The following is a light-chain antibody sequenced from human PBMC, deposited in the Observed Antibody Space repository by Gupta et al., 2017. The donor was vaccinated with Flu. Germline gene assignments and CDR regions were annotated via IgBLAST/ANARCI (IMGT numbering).Light chain of an antibody. V-gene: IGLV1-44*01. Sequence: NSNIGSNTVSWYQQLPRTAPKLLIYSDNKRPPGVPDRFSGSKSDTSASLAISGLQSEDEADYYCASWDDNMNAGVFGGGTKLTVL. J-gene: IGLJ3*02. CDR1: NSNIGSNT. CDR2: SDN. CDR3: ASWDDNMNAGV.